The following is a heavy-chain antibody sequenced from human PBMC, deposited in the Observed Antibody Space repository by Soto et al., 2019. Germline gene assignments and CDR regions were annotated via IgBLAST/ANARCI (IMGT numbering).Heavy chain of an antibody. D-gene: IGHD2-15*01. J-gene: IGHJ3*02. CDR2: MSADGRTI. CDR3: ARRYCRFFNCQGDDGFDI. CDR1: GFKFSTHE. Sequence: QVQLVESGGGVVQPGRALRLSCAVFGFKFSTHEFHWVLQAPGKGLECVAVMSADGRTIYYADSVKGRFPISRDNSKMTVFLQMNSLRAADSAVYYCARRYCRFFNCQGDDGFDIWVQGTMVTVSS. V-gene: IGHV3-30*19.